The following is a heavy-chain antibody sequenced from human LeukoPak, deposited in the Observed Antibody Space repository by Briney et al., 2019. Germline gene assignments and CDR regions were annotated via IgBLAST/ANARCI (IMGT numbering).Heavy chain of an antibody. CDR1: SYTFTSYG. Sequence: ASVKVSCKASSYTFTSYGISWVRQAPGQGLEWMGWISAYNGNTNYAQKLQGRVTMTTDTSTSTAYIELRSLRSDDTAVYYCARDRWSYDSSGYYDAYYFDYWGQGTLVTVSS. CDR2: ISAYNGNT. J-gene: IGHJ4*02. D-gene: IGHD3-22*01. V-gene: IGHV1-18*01. CDR3: ARDRWSYDSSGYYDAYYFDY.